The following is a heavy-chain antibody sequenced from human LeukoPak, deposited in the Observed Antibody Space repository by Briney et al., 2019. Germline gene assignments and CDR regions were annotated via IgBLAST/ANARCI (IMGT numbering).Heavy chain of an antibody. CDR1: GFTFSSHG. V-gene: IGHV3-23*01. D-gene: IGHD3-10*01. Sequence: GGSLRLSCAASGFTFSSHGINWVRQAPGKGLEWVSGISPSGDITYYTDSVQGRFTISRDNSKNMMYVQMNSLRAEDTAVYYCARGGYYGWGNDFRFDPWGQGTLVTVSS. J-gene: IGHJ5*02. CDR2: ISPSGDIT. CDR3: ARGGYYGWGNDFRFDP.